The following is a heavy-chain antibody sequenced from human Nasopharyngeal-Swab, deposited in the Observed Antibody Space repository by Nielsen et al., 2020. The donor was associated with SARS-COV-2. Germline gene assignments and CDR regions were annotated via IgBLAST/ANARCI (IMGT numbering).Heavy chain of an antibody. CDR2: INWNGGST. V-gene: IGHV3-20*03. CDR3: ARDEGKGRYYGSGSPTLDY. J-gene: IGHJ4*02. D-gene: IGHD3-10*01. Sequence: VRQAPGKGLEWVSGINWNGGSTGYADSVKGRFTISRDNAKNSLYLQMNSLRAEDTAVYYCARDEGKGRYYGSGSPTLDYWGQGTLVTVSS.